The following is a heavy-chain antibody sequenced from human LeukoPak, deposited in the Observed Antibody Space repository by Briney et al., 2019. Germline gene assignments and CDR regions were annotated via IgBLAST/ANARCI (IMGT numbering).Heavy chain of an antibody. J-gene: IGHJ4*02. CDR3: ARDNGVGATLFDY. V-gene: IGHV3-53*01. D-gene: IGHD1-26*01. Sequence: GGSLRLSCAASGFTVSSNYMSWVRQAPGKGLEWVSVIYSGGSTYYADSVKGRFTISRDNSKNTLYPQMNSLRAEDTAVYYCARDNGVGATLFDYWGQGTLVTVSS. CDR2: IYSGGST. CDR1: GFTVSSNY.